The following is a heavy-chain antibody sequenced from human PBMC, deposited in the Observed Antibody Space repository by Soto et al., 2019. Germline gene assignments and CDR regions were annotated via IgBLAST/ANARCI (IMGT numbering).Heavy chain of an antibody. CDR1: GVTFSSYG. CDR3: AKVGDGYNSFFDY. Sequence: PGGSLRLSCAASGVTFSSYGMHWVRQAPGEGLEWVAVISYDGSNKYYADSVKGRFTISRDNSKNTLYLQMNSLRAEDTAVYYCAKVGDGYNSFFDYWGQGTLVTVSS. V-gene: IGHV3-30*18. CDR2: ISYDGSNK. D-gene: IGHD5-12*01. J-gene: IGHJ4*02.